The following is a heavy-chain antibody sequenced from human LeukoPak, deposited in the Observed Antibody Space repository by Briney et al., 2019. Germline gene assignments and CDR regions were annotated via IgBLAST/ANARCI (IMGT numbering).Heavy chain of an antibody. CDR2: INTKTANP. Sequence: ASVKVSCKASGYTFTSYAMNWVRQAPGQGLEWMGWINTKTANPTYAQGFTGRFVFSLDTSVSTAYLQISSLKAEDTAVYYCARGEAMATLRNEIVTWGQGTLVTVSS. J-gene: IGHJ4*02. CDR3: ARGEAMATLRNEIVT. V-gene: IGHV7-4-1*02. D-gene: IGHD5-18*01. CDR1: GYTFTSYA.